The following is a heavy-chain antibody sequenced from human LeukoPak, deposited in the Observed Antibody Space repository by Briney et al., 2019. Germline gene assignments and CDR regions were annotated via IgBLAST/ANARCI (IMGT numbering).Heavy chain of an antibody. CDR3: ARFGYSGWNLEN. D-gene: IGHD6-19*01. J-gene: IGHJ4*02. CDR2: INQGGGVT. Sequence: PGGSLRLSCAASGFNFRDFWMTWVRQAPGKGLEWVANINQGGGVTYYVDSVKGRLTISRADTETSRYLQMNSLRDEDTAVYYCARFGYSGWNLENWGQGTLVTVSS. CDR1: GFNFRDFW. V-gene: IGHV3-7*02.